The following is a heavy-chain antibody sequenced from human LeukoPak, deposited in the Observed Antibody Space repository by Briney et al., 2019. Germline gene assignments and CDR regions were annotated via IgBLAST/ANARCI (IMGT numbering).Heavy chain of an antibody. CDR2: ISSSSSYI. D-gene: IGHD3-10*01. CDR1: GFTFSSYS. V-gene: IGHV3-21*01. J-gene: IGHJ5*02. Sequence: GGSLRLSCAASGFTFSSYSMNWVRQAPGKGLEWVSSISSSSSYIYYADSVKGRFTISRDNAKNSLYLQMNSLRAEDTAVYYCAGHGSVRSPLGPWGQGTLVTVSS. CDR3: AGHGSVRSPLGP.